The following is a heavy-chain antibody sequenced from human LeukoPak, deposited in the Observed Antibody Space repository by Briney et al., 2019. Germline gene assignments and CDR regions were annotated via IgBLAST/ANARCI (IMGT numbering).Heavy chain of an antibody. CDR2: INPNSGGT. CDR1: GYTFTGYY. CDR3: ARDIVVVPAAIIYYYYYGMDV. Sequence: ASVKVSCKASGYTFTGYYMHWVRQAPGQGLEWMGWINPNSGGTNYAQKFQGRVTMTRDTSIGTAYMELSRLRSDDTAVYYCARDIVVVPAAIIYYYYYGMDVWGQGTTVTVSS. V-gene: IGHV1-2*02. D-gene: IGHD2-2*01. J-gene: IGHJ6*02.